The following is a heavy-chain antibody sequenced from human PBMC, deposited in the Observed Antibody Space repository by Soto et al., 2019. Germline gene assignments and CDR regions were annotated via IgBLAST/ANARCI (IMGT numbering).Heavy chain of an antibody. CDR3: ARDLDVTTVTTSLDS. D-gene: IGHD4-17*01. Sequence: ASVKVSCKPSGFTFTKYYMHWVRQAPGQGLDWVGVINPSGRTTSYAQKFLGRVTMTRDASTATVYMELNSLRSEDTAVYYCARDLDVTTVTTSLDSWGQGTLVTVSS. J-gene: IGHJ5*01. V-gene: IGHV1-46*01. CDR2: INPSGRTT. CDR1: GFTFTKYY.